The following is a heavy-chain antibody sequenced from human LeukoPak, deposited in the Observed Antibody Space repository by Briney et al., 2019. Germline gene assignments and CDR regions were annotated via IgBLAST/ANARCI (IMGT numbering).Heavy chain of an antibody. Sequence: PSETLSLTCTVSGGSISSYYRSWIRQPPGKGLEWIGYIYYSGSTNYNPSLKTRVTILVDTSKNQFSLKLSSVTAADTAVYYCARWGSNMAREKGDRWGQGTLVTVSS. J-gene: IGHJ5*02. D-gene: IGHD3-10*01. CDR3: ARWGSNMAREKGDR. V-gene: IGHV4-59*08. CDR2: IYYSGST. CDR1: GGSISSYY.